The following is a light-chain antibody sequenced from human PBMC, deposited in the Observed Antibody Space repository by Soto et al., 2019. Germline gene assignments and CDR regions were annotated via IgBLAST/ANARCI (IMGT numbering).Light chain of an antibody. CDR3: SSYTSSSTSLYV. Sequence: QCVLTQPASVSGSPGQSITISCTGTSSDVGGYNYVSWYQQHPGKAPKLMIYDVSNRPSGVSNRFSGSKSGNTASLTISGLQAEDEADYYCSSYTSSSTSLYVFGTGTKVTVL. CDR1: SSDVGGYNY. J-gene: IGLJ1*01. CDR2: DVS. V-gene: IGLV2-14*01.